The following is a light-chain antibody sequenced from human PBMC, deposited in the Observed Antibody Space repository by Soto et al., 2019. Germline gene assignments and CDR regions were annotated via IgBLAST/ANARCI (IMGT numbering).Light chain of an antibody. CDR3: QQYGSSST. Sequence: EIVLTQSPGTLSLSPGERATLSCRASQSVSSSYLAWYQQKPGQAPRLLIYDTSNRATGIPARFSGSGSETDFTLTISRLEPEDFAVYYCQQYGSSSTFGQGTRLEIK. CDR1: QSVSSSY. V-gene: IGKV3-20*01. CDR2: DTS. J-gene: IGKJ5*01.